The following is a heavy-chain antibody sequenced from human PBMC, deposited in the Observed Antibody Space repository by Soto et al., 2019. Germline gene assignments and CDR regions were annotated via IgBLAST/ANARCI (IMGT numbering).Heavy chain of an antibody. CDR3: ARDGMTTGDT. D-gene: IGHD2-21*02. CDR2: VFSSVSA. Sequence: SETLSLTCIFSGVCVISYTWSWVRQPANKGLEWIGRVFSSVSATYNPSLKSRVSITMDTPENRISLKLDSVTAADAGVYYCARDGMTTGDTWGPGTAVTVSS. J-gene: IGHJ4*02. V-gene: IGHV4-4*07. CDR1: GVCVISYT.